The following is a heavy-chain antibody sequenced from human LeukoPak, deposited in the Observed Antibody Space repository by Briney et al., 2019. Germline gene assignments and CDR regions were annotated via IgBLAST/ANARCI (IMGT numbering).Heavy chain of an antibody. V-gene: IGHV3-23*01. D-gene: IGHD6-6*01. Sequence: GGSLRLSCAASGFTFSTFAMIWVRQPPGKGLEWVSSIFPSGGEIHYADSVRGRFTISRDNSKSTLYLQMNSLRAEDTAMYYCARGGAARPDYWGQGTLVTVSS. J-gene: IGHJ4*02. CDR2: IFPSGGEI. CDR3: ARGGAARPDY. CDR1: GFTFSTFA.